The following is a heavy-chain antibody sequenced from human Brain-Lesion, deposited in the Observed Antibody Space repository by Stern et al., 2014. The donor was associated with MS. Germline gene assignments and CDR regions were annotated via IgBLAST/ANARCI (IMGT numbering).Heavy chain of an antibody. CDR3: VRAAFTTGWYYWYFDL. D-gene: IGHD6-19*01. J-gene: IGHJ2*01. CDR2: VIQDGSET. CDR1: GFTFSYYW. V-gene: IGHV3-7*01. Sequence: EVQLVESGGGLVQPGGSLRLSCAASGFTFSYYWMNWVRQAPGKGLEWVANVIQDGSETYYVDSVKGRFTISRDNAKNSLYLQVNSLRAEDTAVYYCVRAAFTTGWYYWYFDLWGRGTLVTVSS.